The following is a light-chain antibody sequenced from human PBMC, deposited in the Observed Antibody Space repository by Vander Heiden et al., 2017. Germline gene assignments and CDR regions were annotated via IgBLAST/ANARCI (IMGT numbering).Light chain of an antibody. V-gene: IGLV2-14*03. CDR2: DVS. CDR3: SSYTSSSIVV. Sequence: SVSGSPGQSITISCAGTSSDVGGYNYVSWYQQHPGKAPKLMIYDVSNRPSGVSNRFSGSKSGNTASLTISGLQAEDEADYYCSSYTSSSIVVFGGGTKLTVL. CDR1: SSDVGGYNY. J-gene: IGLJ2*01.